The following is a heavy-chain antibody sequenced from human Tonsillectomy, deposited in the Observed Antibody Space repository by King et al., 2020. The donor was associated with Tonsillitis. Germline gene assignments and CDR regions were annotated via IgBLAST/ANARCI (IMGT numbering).Heavy chain of an antibody. CDR1: GLDLSVYY. J-gene: IGHJ4*02. V-gene: IGHV3-11*06. CDR3: ARDRVAGVADY. Sequence: VQLVESGGGVVKPGESLRLSCAASGLDLSVYYMSWIRQAPGKGLEWIGYIGSIGTYTVYADSVKNRFFISRDKSKNSVFLQMTSLRGEDSAVYYCARDRVAGVADYWGRGTLVIVSS. CDR2: IGSIGTYT. D-gene: IGHD6-19*01.